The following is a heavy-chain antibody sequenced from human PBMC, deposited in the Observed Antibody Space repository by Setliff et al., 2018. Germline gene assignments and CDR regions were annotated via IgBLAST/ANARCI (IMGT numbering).Heavy chain of an antibody. J-gene: IGHJ4*02. CDR2: VYDSGTT. CDR1: GGSISSISYY. D-gene: IGHD2-2*01. Sequence: SETLSLTCTVPGGSISSISYYWGWIRQPPGKGLEWIGTVYDSGTTYYNPSLKSRVTILVDTSKTQFSLNLNSVTAADTGVYYCASCRYQVPYDYWGQGILVTVSS. V-gene: IGHV4-39*01. CDR3: ASCRYQVPYDY.